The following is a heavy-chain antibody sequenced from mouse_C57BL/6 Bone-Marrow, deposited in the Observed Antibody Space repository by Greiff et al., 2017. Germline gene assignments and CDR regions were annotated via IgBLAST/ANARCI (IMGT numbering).Heavy chain of an antibody. J-gene: IGHJ3*01. V-gene: IGHV5-12*01. D-gene: IGHD3-3*01. CDR2: ISNGGGST. CDR1: GFTFTDYY. CDR3: ARRDCGFAY. Sequence: EVQVVESGGGLVQPGGSLKLSCAASGFTFTDYYMSWVRQTPEKRLEWVAYISNGGGSTYYTDTLKGRCTLSRDNAKNTLYLQMSRLKSEDTAMYYGARRDCGFAYWGQGTLVTVSA.